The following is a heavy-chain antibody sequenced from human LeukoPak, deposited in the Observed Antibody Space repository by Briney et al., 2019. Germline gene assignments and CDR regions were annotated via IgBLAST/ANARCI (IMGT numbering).Heavy chain of an antibody. Sequence: PSETLSLTCTVSGGSISSYYWSWIRQPAGKGLEWIGRIYTSGSTNYNPSLKSRVTISVDTSKNQFSLKLSSVTAADTAVYYCARGFGYCSGGSCYSGVAGFDYWGQGTLVTVSS. CDR3: ARGFGYCSGGSCYSGVAGFDY. D-gene: IGHD2-15*01. V-gene: IGHV4-4*07. CDR2: IYTSGST. CDR1: GGSISSYY. J-gene: IGHJ4*02.